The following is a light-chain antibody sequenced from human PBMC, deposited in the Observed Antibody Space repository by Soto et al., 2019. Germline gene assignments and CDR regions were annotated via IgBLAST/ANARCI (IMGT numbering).Light chain of an antibody. CDR2: GAS. Sequence: EIVVTQSPATLSVSPGERATLSCRASQSVSSSYLAWYQQKPGQAPRLLIYGASSRATGIPDRFSGSGSGTDFTLTISRLEPEDFAVYHCQQYGSSSWTFGQGTKVDIK. CDR1: QSVSSSY. V-gene: IGKV3-20*01. CDR3: QQYGSSSWT. J-gene: IGKJ1*01.